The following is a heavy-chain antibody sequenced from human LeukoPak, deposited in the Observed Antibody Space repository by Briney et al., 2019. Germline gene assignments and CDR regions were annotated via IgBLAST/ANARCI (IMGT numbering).Heavy chain of an antibody. Sequence: SETLSLTCIVSGGSISSSSYNWGWIRQSPGKGLEWIGSIYYSGSTYYNPSLKSRLTISVDTSKNQFSLKLSSVTAADTAVYYCARPNHPALAEAFDIWGQGTMVTVSS. CDR3: ARPNHPALAEAFDI. CDR2: IYYSGST. V-gene: IGHV4-39*01. CDR1: GGSISSSSYN. J-gene: IGHJ3*02. D-gene: IGHD3-3*02.